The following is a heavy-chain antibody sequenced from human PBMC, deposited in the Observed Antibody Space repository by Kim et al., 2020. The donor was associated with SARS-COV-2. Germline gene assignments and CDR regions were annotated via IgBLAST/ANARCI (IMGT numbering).Heavy chain of an antibody. CDR3: ARLTRTFQIDY. CDR2: SRDRANRFTT. V-gene: IGHV3-72*01. CDR1: GFTLSDHY. Sequence: GGSLRLSCIVSGFTLSDHYVDWVRQAPGKGLEWVGRSRDRANRFTTEYGASVKGRFIISRDDSQNSLYLQMNSLRTEDTAVYYCARLTRTFQIDYWGQGTLVTVSS. J-gene: IGHJ4*02.